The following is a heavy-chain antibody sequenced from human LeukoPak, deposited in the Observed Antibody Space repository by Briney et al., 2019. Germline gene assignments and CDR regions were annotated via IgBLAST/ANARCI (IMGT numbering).Heavy chain of an antibody. CDR1: GFTFSSYE. CDR2: ISGSGGNI. J-gene: IGHJ4*02. Sequence: GGSLRPSCAASGFTFSSYEMNWVRQAPGKGLEWVSYISGSGGNIYYADSVKGRFTITRDNAKNSLFLQMNSLRGEDTAVYYCARNFLFPYYFDNWGQGTLVTVSS. CDR3: ARNFLFPYYFDN. V-gene: IGHV3-48*03.